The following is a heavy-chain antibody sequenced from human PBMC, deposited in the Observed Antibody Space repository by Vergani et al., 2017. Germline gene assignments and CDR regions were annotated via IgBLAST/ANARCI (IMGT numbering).Heavy chain of an antibody. CDR1: GGSISSYY. V-gene: IGHV4-59*08. D-gene: IGHD2-15*01. Sequence: QVQLQESGPGLVKPSETLSLTCTVSGGSISSYYWSWIRPPPGKGLEWIGYIYYSGSTNYHPSLKSRVTTSVDTSKNQFSLKRSSVTAADTAVYYCARGYCSGGSCYSEFFDWGQGTLVTVSS. CDR2: IYYSGST. J-gene: IGHJ4*02. CDR3: ARGYCSGGSCYSEFFD.